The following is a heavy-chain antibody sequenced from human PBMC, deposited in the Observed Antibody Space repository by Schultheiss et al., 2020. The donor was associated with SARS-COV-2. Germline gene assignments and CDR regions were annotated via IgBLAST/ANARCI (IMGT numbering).Heavy chain of an antibody. D-gene: IGHD6-19*01. CDR3: AKDYIAVSGGPTDY. J-gene: IGHJ4*02. Sequence: GGSLRLSCAASGFTFDDYAMHWVRQAPGKGLEWVSGISWNSGSIGYADSVKGRFTISRDNAKNSLYLQMNGLRAEDTALYYCAKDYIAVSGGPTDYWGQGTLVTVSS. CDR1: GFTFDDYA. V-gene: IGHV3-9*01. CDR2: ISWNSGSI.